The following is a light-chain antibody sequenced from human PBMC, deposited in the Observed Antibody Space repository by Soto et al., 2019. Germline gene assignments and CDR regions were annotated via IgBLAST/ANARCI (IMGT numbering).Light chain of an antibody. V-gene: IGKV3-11*01. CDR1: QSVSSY. CDR3: QQRSNWART. Sequence: EIVLTQSPATLSLSPGERATLSCRASQSVSSYLAWYQQKPGQAPRLLIYDASNRATGIPARFSGSGSGTDFTLTISSREPEDFAVYYCQQRSNWARTFGQGTKVEIE. J-gene: IGKJ1*01. CDR2: DAS.